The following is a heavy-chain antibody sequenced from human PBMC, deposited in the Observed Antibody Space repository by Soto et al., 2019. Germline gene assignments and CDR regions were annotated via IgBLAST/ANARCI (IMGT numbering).Heavy chain of an antibody. CDR2: INPYSGST. V-gene: IGHV1-46*03. CDR3: ARDGYCSSTSCYVEEAWFDP. CDR1: GYTFTSYG. Sequence: GPSVKVSCKASGYTFTSYGISWVRQAPGQGLEWMGIINPYSGSTSYAQKFQGRVTMTRDTSTSTVYMELSSLRSEDTAVYYCARDGYCSSTSCYVEEAWFDPWGQGTLVIVSS. D-gene: IGHD2-2*03. J-gene: IGHJ5*02.